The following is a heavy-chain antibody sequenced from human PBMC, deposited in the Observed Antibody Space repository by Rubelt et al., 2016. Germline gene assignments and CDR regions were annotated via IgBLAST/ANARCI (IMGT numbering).Heavy chain of an antibody. D-gene: IGHD6-19*01. J-gene: IGHJ4*02. CDR2: VDHSGST. CDR1: GESFSGHY. Sequence: QVQLQQWGAGLLKPSETLSLTCAVYGESFSGHYWNWIRQPPGKGLEWIGEVDHSGSTKYNPSRTSRVTISEDTSKNQFSLKLSSVTAADTAVYYCARGSGWYFYWGQGTLVTVSS. V-gene: IGHV4-34*01. CDR3: ARGSGWYFY.